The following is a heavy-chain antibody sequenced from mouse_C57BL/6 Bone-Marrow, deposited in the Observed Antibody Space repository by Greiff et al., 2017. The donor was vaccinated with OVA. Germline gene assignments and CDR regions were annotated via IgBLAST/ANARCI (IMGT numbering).Heavy chain of an antibody. CDR2: ISSGGSYT. Sequence: EVQLVESGGDLVKPGGSLKLSCAASGFTFSSYGMSWVRPTPDKRLEWVATISSGGSYTYYPDSVKGRLTISRDNAKTTLYLQMSRLKSEDTAMYYCARQDYGYEMDYWWQGTSVTVSS. CDR1: GFTFSSYG. CDR3: ARQDYGYEMDY. J-gene: IGHJ4*01. V-gene: IGHV5-6*01. D-gene: IGHD2-2*01.